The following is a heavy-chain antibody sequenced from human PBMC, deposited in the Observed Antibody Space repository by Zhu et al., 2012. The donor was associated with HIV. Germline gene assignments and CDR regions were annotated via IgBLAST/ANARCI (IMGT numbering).Heavy chain of an antibody. V-gene: IGHV4-59*11. CDR1: GGSISGHY. Sequence: QVQLQESGPGLVKPSETLSLTCTVSGGSISGHYWSWIRQPPGKGLEWIAYISDSGSTNYNPSLKTRVSISVDPSKKQFSMKLTSVTXADTAVYYCARDKPGEMEVGDQGTLVTVAS. CDR2: ISDSGST. D-gene: IGHD1-1*01. CDR3: ARDKPGEMEV. J-gene: IGHJ4*02.